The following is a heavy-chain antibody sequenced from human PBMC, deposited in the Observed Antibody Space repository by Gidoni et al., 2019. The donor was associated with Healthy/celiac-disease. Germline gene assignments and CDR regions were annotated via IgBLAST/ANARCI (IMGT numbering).Heavy chain of an antibody. CDR1: GFTFGGYW. D-gene: IGHD1-1*01. V-gene: IGHV3-7*01. J-gene: IGHJ4*02. CDR2: IKQDGSEK. Sequence: EVQLVESGGGLVQPGGSLRRSCAASGFTFGGYWMSWVRQAPGKGLEWVANIKQDGSEKYYVDSVKGRFTISRDNAKNSLYLQMNSLRAEDTAVYYCARDGVRGYWGQGTLVTVSS. CDR3: ARDGVRGY.